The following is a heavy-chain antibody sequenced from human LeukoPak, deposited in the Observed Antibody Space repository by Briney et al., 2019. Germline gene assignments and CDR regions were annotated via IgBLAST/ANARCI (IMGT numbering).Heavy chain of an antibody. CDR3: ARETMVRGVWKNWFDP. CDR1: GGSISSGSYY. J-gene: IGHJ5*02. CDR2: IYTSGST. V-gene: IGHV4-61*02. Sequence: SETLSLTCTVSGGSISSGSYYWSWIRQPAGKGLEWIGRIYTSGSTNYNTSLKSRVTISVDTSKNQFSLKLSSVTAADTAVYYCARETMVRGVWKNWFDPWGQGTLVTVSS. D-gene: IGHD3-10*01.